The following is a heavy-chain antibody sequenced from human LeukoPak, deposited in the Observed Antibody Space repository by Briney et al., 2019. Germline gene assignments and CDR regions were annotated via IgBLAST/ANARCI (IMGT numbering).Heavy chain of an antibody. Sequence: PGGSLRLSCAASGFTFSSYAMSWVRQAPGKGLEWVSAISGSGGSTYYADSVKGRFTISRDNSKNTLYLQLNSLRAEDTAVYYCAKDRYYQDAFDIWGQGTMVTVSS. D-gene: IGHD2/OR15-2a*01. V-gene: IGHV3-23*01. CDR2: ISGSGGST. CDR1: GFTFSSYA. CDR3: AKDRYYQDAFDI. J-gene: IGHJ3*02.